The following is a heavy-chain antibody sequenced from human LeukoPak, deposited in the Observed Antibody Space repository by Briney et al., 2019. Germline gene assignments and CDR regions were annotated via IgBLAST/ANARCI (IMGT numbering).Heavy chain of an antibody. V-gene: IGHV3-23*01. CDR1: GFTFSSYG. CDR2: ISGSGGST. D-gene: IGHD4-11*01. J-gene: IGHJ5*02. CDR3: ARFSYGNIDP. Sequence: PGGSLRLSCAASGFTFSSYGMSWVRQAPGKGLEWVSAISGSGGSTYYADSVKGRFTISRDNSKNTLYVQMNSLRAEDTAVYYCARFSYGNIDPWGQGTLVTVSS.